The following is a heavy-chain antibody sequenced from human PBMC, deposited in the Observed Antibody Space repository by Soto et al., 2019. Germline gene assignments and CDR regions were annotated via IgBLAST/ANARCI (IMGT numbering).Heavy chain of an antibody. CDR1: GYSISSGNYI. CDR2: VDYRGNT. CDR3: AREISSGYYGHDAFDI. V-gene: IGHV4-31*03. D-gene: IGHD3-22*01. Sequence: QVQLQESGPGLVKPSQTLSLTCTVSGYSISSGNYIWNWIRQHPGKGLEWIGSVDYRGNTHYNPSLVGRVSISVAGNQFSLELSSVTAADTAVYYCAREISSGYYGHDAFDIWGQGTMGIVSS. J-gene: IGHJ3*02.